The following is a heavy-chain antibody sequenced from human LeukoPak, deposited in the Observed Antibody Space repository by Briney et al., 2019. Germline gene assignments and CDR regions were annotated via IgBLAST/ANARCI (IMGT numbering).Heavy chain of an antibody. CDR1: GFTFSSNS. CDR3: ARSYCSGGTCYNYYYYMDV. Sequence: PGGSPRLSCAASGFTFSSNSMNWVRQAPGKGPEWVSYISSSSSTIYYADSVKGRFTISRDNAKNSLYLQMNSLRAEDTAVYYCARSYCSGGTCYNYYYYMDVWGKGTTVTVSS. CDR2: ISSSSSTI. J-gene: IGHJ6*03. V-gene: IGHV3-48*04. D-gene: IGHD2-15*01.